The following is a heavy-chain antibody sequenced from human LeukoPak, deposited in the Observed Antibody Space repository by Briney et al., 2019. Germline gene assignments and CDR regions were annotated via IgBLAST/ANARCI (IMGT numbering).Heavy chain of an antibody. J-gene: IGHJ6*04. CDR2: ISYDGSNK. D-gene: IGHD3-10*02. V-gene: IGHV3-30*04. CDR3: AELGITMIGGV. CDR1: GFTFSTYA. Sequence: GGSLRLSCAASGFTFSTYAMHWVRQAPGKGLEWVTLISYDGSNKSYADSVKGRFTISRDNSKNTLYLQMNSLRAEDTAVYYCAELGITMIGGVWGKGTTVTISS.